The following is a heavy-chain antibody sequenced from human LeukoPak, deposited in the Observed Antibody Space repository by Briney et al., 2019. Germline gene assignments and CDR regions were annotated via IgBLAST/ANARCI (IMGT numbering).Heavy chain of an antibody. V-gene: IGHV3-9*01. J-gene: IGHJ6*03. CDR1: GFTFDDYA. Sequence: GGSLRLSCAASGFTFDDYAMHWVRQAPGKGLEWVSGISWNSGTIGYADSVKGRFTISRDNAKNSLYLQMNSLRAEDTAVYYCVHMDVWGKGTTVTVSS. CDR2: ISWNSGTI. CDR3: VHMDV.